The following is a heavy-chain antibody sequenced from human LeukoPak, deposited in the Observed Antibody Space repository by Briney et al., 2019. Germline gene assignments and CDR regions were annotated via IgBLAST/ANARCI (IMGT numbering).Heavy chain of an antibody. CDR3: AKDKIRNNGYSSGWYVAYYFDY. Sequence: GGSLRLSCAASGFTFSSYGMHWVRQAPGKGLEWVAFIRYDGSNKYYADSVKGRFTISRDNSKNTLYLQMTSLRAEDTAVYYSAKDKIRNNGYSSGWYVAYYFDYWGHGTLVTVSS. J-gene: IGHJ4*01. CDR1: GFTFSSYG. D-gene: IGHD6-19*01. CDR2: IRYDGSNK. V-gene: IGHV3-30*02.